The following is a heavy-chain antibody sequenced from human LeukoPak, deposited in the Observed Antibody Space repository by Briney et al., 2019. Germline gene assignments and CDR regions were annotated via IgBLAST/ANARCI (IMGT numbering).Heavy chain of an antibody. CDR1: GFTFSSYE. J-gene: IGHJ5*02. CDR3: AKKYSTGLDP. V-gene: IGHV3-48*03. Sequence: GGSLRLSCAASGFTFSSYEMNWVRQAPGKGLEWVSYISSSGSTIYYADSVKGRFTISGDNAKNSLYLQMNSLRAEDTAVYYCAKKYSTGLDPWGQGTLVTVSS. CDR2: ISSSGSTI. D-gene: IGHD1-26*01.